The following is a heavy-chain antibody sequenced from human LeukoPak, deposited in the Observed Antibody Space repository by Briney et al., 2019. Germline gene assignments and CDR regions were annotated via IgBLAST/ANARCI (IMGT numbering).Heavy chain of an antibody. V-gene: IGHV3-48*04. CDR1: GFTFSSYS. CDR3: ARTDYYDSSGYYSGAFDI. CDR2: ISSSSSTI. D-gene: IGHD3-22*01. Sequence: GGSLRLSCAASGFTFSSYSMNWVRQAPGKGLEWVSYISSSSSTIYYADSVKGRFTISRDNAKNSLYLQMNSLRAEDTAVYYCARTDYYDSSGYYSGAFDIWGQGTMVTVSS. J-gene: IGHJ3*02.